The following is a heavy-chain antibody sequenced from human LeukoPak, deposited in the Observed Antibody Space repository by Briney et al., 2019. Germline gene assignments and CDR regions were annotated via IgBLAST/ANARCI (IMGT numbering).Heavy chain of an antibody. CDR2: IYSGGST. Sequence: PGGSLRLSCAASGFIVSSNYMSWVRQAPGKGLEWVAVIYSGGSTYYADSVKGRFTISRDTSKNTLYLQMNSLRAEDTAVYYCARSYSSTWLVHFDYWGQGTLVTVSS. CDR3: ARSYSSTWLVHFDY. D-gene: IGHD6-13*01. J-gene: IGHJ4*02. V-gene: IGHV3-53*01. CDR1: GFIVSSNY.